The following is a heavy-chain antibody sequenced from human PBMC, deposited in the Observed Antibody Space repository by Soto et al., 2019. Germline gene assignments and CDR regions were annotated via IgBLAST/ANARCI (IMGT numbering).Heavy chain of an antibody. CDR1: GFTFRSYA. Sequence: GGSLRLSCGASGFTFRSYAMQWVRRAPGKGLEWVAYISYDGIYTHYADSVKGRFYVSRDNSRQTLDLQMGSLRAEDMAVYYCARDGPLKGGALDYWGQGTLVTVSS. CDR2: ISYDGIYT. V-gene: IGHV3-30-3*01. CDR3: ARDGPLKGGALDY. J-gene: IGHJ4*02. D-gene: IGHD3-16*01.